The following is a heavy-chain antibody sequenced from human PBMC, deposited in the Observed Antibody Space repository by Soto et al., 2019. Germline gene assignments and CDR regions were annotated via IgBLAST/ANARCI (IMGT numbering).Heavy chain of an antibody. J-gene: IGHJ5*02. CDR1: GGSFSGYY. V-gene: IGHV4-34*01. CDR2: INHSGTT. Sequence: SETLSLTCAVYGGSFSGYYWSWIRQPPGKGLEWIGEINHSGTTQYNPSLRGRVTISVDRSKNQFSLRLNSVTAADAAVYYCARDPSHWFDPWGQGALVTVSS. CDR3: ARDPSHWFDP.